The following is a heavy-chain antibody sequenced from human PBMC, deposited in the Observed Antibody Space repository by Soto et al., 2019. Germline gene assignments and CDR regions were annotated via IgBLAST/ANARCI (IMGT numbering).Heavy chain of an antibody. CDR2: VYYRGRS. CDR1: GGSVNNSSYY. Sequence: NPSETLSLTCTVSGGSVNNSSYYWGWIRQSPGKGLEWIGSVYYRGRSYSKSSVKSRVTISVDTSKNRFSLSLNSVTASDTAVYFCVSQRTTVPTQAYFDYWGPGALVTVSS. J-gene: IGHJ4*02. V-gene: IGHV4-39*01. D-gene: IGHD4-17*01. CDR3: VSQRTTVPTQAYFDY.